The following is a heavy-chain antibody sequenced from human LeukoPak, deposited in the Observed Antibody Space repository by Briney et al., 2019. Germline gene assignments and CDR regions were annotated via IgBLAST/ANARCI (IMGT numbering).Heavy chain of an antibody. D-gene: IGHD2-21*02. J-gene: IGHJ6*03. Sequence: GGSLRLSCAASGFTFSSYGMHWVRQAPGKGLEWVAFIRYDGSNKYYADSVKGRFTISRDNSKNTLYLQMNSLRAEDTAVYYCAKERSAGDDYYYYYMDIWGKGTTVTISS. CDR1: GFTFSSYG. V-gene: IGHV3-30*02. CDR3: AKERSAGDDYYYYYMDI. CDR2: IRYDGSNK.